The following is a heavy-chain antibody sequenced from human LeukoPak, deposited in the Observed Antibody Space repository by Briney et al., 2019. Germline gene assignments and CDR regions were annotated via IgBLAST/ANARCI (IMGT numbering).Heavy chain of an antibody. V-gene: IGHV3-30*02. CDR1: GFTFNSYG. CDR3: ASTTRGGTYYYYMDV. Sequence: GGSLRLSCAASGFTFNSYGMHWVRQAPGKGLEWVAFIRYDGSNKYYADSVKGRFTVSRDNSKNTLYLQMNSLRAEDTAVYYCASTTRGGTYYYYMDVWGKGTTVTISS. CDR2: IRYDGSNK. J-gene: IGHJ6*03. D-gene: IGHD3-10*01.